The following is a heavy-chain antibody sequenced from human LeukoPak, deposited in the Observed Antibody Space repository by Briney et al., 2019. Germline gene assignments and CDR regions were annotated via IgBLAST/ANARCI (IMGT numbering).Heavy chain of an antibody. J-gene: IGHJ3*02. D-gene: IGHD3-22*01. CDR1: GGSISSGGYY. Sequence: PSETLSLTCTVSGGSISSGGYYWSWIRQHPGKGLEWIGYIYYSGSTYYNPSLKSRVTISVDTSKNQFSLKLSPVTAADTAVYYCARGLGGYYSGRVRSDAFDIWGQGTMVTVSS. CDR2: IYYSGST. CDR3: ARGLGGYYSGRVRSDAFDI. V-gene: IGHV4-31*03.